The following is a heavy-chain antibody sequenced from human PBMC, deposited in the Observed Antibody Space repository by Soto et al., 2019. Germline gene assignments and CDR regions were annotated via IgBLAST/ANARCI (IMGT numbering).Heavy chain of an antibody. V-gene: IGHV3-53*01. Sequence: EGKLVESVGGLIQPGGSLRLSCAASGFTVSSNYMSWVRQAPGKGLEWVSVIYSGDTTYYADSVKGRFTISRDHSKNTLYLQMNSLRAEDTAVYYCARDLRTLYGMDVWGQGTTVTVSS. CDR3: ARDLRTLYGMDV. J-gene: IGHJ6*02. CDR2: IYSGDTT. CDR1: GFTVSSNY.